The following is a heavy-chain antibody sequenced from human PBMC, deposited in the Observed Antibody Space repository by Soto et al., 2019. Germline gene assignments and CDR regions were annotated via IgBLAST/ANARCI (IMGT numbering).Heavy chain of an antibody. Sequence: QVQLQESGPGLVKPSQTLSLTCTVSGGSISSGGYNWSWIRQHPGKGLEWVGYIYYSWSTYYNYYNPTLKSPVTISVDTSKNQFSLKLSSVTAANTAVYYCARTPLLWGQGTLVTVSS. CDR1: GGSISSGGYN. CDR3: ARTPLL. V-gene: IGHV4-31*01. CDR2: IYYSWSTYYN. D-gene: IGHD1-26*01. J-gene: IGHJ4*02.